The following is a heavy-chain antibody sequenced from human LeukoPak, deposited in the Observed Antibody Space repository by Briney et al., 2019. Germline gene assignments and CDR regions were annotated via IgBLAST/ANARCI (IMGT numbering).Heavy chain of an antibody. CDR3: AMGGDSREIDY. CDR1: GYPFSSCG. D-gene: IGHD3-22*01. CDR2: IIPIFGTA. J-gene: IGHJ4*02. Sequence: SVKVSCKTFGYPFSSCGINWVRQAPGQGLEWMGGIIPIFGTANYAQKFQGRVTITADKSTSTAYMELSSLRSEDTAVYYCAMGGDSREIDYWGQGTLVTVSS. V-gene: IGHV1-69*06.